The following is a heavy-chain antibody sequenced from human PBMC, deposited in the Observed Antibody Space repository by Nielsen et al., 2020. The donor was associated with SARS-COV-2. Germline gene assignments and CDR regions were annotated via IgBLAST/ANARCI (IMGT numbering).Heavy chain of an antibody. CDR1: GITVSSNY. J-gene: IGHJ4*02. CDR3: ARGTSGWDY. V-gene: IGHV3-53*01. CDR2: IYSDGTT. Sequence: GESLRLSCAASGITVSSNYLNWVRQAPGKGLEWVSIIYSDGTTYYADSVKGRFTVSRDNSKNTLYLQMNSLRPEDTAVYYCARGTSGWDYWGQGTLVTVFS. D-gene: IGHD6-19*01.